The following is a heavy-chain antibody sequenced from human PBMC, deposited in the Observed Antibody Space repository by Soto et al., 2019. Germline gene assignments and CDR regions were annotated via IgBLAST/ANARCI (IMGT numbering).Heavy chain of an antibody. Sequence: SETLSLTCTVSGGSISSYYWSWIRQPPGKGLEWIGYIYYSGSTNYNPSLKSRVTISVDTSKNQFSLKLSSVTAADTAVYYCARSNSRSIFGVVIIANWFDPWGQGTLVTVSS. J-gene: IGHJ5*02. D-gene: IGHD3-3*01. CDR3: ARSNSRSIFGVVIIANWFDP. CDR2: IYYSGST. CDR1: GGSISSYY. V-gene: IGHV4-59*01.